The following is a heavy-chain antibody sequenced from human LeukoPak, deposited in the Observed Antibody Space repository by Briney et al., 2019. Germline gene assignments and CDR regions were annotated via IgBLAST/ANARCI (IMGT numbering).Heavy chain of an antibody. CDR3: ARGTVLTGYASFDY. D-gene: IGHD3-16*01. CDR2: IIHSGRA. CDR1: GFTFSSYA. Sequence: GSLRLSCAASGFTFSSYAMSWVRQAPGKGLEWIGEIIHSGRANYSPSLKSRLTLSVDPSMNHFSLRLSSVTAADTAVYYCARGTVLTGYASFDYWGQGALVTVSS. J-gene: IGHJ4*02. V-gene: IGHV4-34*01.